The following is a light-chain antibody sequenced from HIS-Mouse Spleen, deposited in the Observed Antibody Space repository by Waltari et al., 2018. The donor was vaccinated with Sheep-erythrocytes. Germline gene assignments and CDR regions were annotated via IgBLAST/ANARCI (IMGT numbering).Light chain of an antibody. CDR3: GTWDSSLSAGV. Sequence: QSVLTQPPSVSAAPAQKVTISSSGSSSTRGNNNVSWYHQHPGTAPKLLIYDNNKRPSGIPDRFSGSKSGPSATLGITGLQTGDEADYYCGTWDSSLSAGVFGGGTKLTVL. CDR2: DNN. CDR1: SSTRGNNN. V-gene: IGLV1-51*01. J-gene: IGLJ2*01.